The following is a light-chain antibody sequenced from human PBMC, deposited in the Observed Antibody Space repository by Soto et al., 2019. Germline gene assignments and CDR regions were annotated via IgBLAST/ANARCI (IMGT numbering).Light chain of an antibody. V-gene: IGLV1-47*01. J-gene: IGLJ2*01. Sequence: QSVLSQPPSASGTPGQSATISCSGSTSNIGSSSVYWYQQLPGTAPKVFIYENNRRPSGVPDRFSGSKSGTSASLAISGLRSEDEADYYCATWDDSLSGPVFGGGTKVTVL. CDR1: TSNIGSSS. CDR2: ENN. CDR3: ATWDDSLSGPV.